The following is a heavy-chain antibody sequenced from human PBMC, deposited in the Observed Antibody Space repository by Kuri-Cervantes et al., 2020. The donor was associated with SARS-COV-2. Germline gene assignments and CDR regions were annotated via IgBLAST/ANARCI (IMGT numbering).Heavy chain of an antibody. D-gene: IGHD5-18*01. V-gene: IGHV3-7*03. Sequence: GESLKISCAASGFIVSSYWMSWVRQVPGKGLEWVANIKQRGNEKYYVDSGKGRFTISRDNAQNSLYLEMNSLRGEDTAVYYCARESRYVYGEFDFWGQGTLVTVSS. CDR2: IKQRGNEK. CDR3: ARESRYVYGEFDF. CDR1: GFIVSSYW. J-gene: IGHJ4*02.